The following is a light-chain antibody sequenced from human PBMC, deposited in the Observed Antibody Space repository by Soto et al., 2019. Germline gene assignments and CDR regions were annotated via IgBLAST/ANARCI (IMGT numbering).Light chain of an antibody. Sequence: QSVLTQPPSASGTPGQRVTISCSGSSSNIGSNTVNWYQQLPGTAPKLLIYSNNQRPSGFPDRFSGSKSGTSASLAISGLQSEDEADYYCAAWDDSLNGFWVFGGGTKQTVL. CDR1: SSNIGSNT. CDR2: SNN. J-gene: IGLJ3*02. CDR3: AAWDDSLNGFWV. V-gene: IGLV1-44*01.